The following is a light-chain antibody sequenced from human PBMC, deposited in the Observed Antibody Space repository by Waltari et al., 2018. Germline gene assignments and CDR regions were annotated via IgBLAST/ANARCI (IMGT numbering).Light chain of an antibody. CDR1: TVNLVRYNF. CDR3: KSFTANTTLYV. Sequence: QPPLPRPPSLSGSLGHPTTSPSPGPTVNLVRYNFVSWYEQHPGKAPKLMIYDVTKRPSGIANRFSGSKSGNTASLTISGLQAEDEADYYCKSFTANTTLYVFGTGTKVTVL. J-gene: IGLJ1*01. CDR2: DVT. V-gene: IGLV2-14*03.